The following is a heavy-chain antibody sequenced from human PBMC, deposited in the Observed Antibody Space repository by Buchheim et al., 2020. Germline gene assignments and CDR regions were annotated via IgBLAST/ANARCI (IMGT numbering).Heavy chain of an antibody. CDR2: ISGSGGST. J-gene: IGHJ6*02. V-gene: IGHV3-23*01. CDR1: GFTFSSYA. D-gene: IGHD3-10*01. Sequence: EVQLLESGGGLVQPGGSLRLSCAASGFTFSSYAMSWVRQAPGKGLEWVSAISGSGGSTYYADSVKGRFPISRDNSKNTLYLQMNSLRAEDTAVYYCAKRTNPNGSGSYYNYYYYYGMDVWGQGTT. CDR3: AKRTNPNGSGSYYNYYYYYGMDV.